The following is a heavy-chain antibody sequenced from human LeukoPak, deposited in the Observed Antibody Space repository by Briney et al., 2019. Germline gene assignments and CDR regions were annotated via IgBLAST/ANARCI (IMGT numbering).Heavy chain of an antibody. D-gene: IGHD3-3*01. Sequence: KPGGSLRLSCAASGFTFSNYTMNGVRQAPGKGLEWVSSISRDGKYKNHADSVRGRFTISRDNPKNSLYLQMDSLRVEDTAVYYCAVGHPQSKDYDFWSGSFDYWAQGTLVTVSS. CDR3: AVGHPQSKDYDFWSGSFDY. V-gene: IGHV3-21*01. CDR1: GFTFSNYT. CDR2: ISRDGKYK. J-gene: IGHJ4*02.